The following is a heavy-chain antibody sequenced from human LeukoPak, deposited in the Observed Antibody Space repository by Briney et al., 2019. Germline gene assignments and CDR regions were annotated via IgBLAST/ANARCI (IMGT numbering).Heavy chain of an antibody. CDR2: ISSGGST. CDR1: GFTVNNNY. Sequence: PGGSLRLSCVASGFTVNNNYMNWVRQGPGKGLEWVSVISSGGSTYYADSVTGRFTISRDNSKNTLYLQMNGLRVEDTAVYYCGRDLIGTAASWDCWGQGTLVTVSS. D-gene: IGHD6-25*01. CDR3: GRDLIGTAASWDC. V-gene: IGHV3-53*01. J-gene: IGHJ4*02.